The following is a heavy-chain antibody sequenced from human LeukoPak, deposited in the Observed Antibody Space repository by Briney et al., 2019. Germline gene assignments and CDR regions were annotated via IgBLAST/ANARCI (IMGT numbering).Heavy chain of an antibody. V-gene: IGHV1-69*13. CDR3: ARAIFGVVHYYYYMDV. Sequence: SVQVSCKASGGSFSSYANSWVRQDPGQELEWMGGIIPFFGTANYTQKFQGRVTITADESTSPDYLELSPLRSEDTAVYYCARAIFGVVHYYYYMDVWGKGTTVTVSS. J-gene: IGHJ6*03. D-gene: IGHD3-3*01. CDR1: GGSFSSYA. CDR2: IIPFFGTA.